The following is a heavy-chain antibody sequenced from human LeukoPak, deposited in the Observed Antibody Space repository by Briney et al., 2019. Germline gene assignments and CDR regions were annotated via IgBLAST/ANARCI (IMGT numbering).Heavy chain of an antibody. CDR2: INSDGSWT. D-gene: IGHD2-2*01. V-gene: IGHV3-74*01. Sequence: GGSLRLSCAASGNYRMHWVRQAPGKGLVWVSHINSDGSWTGYADSVKGRFTISKDNAKNTVYLQMNNLRAEDTAVYYCVSFYETYWGRGTLVTVSS. J-gene: IGHJ4*02. CDR3: VSFYETY. CDR1: GNYR.